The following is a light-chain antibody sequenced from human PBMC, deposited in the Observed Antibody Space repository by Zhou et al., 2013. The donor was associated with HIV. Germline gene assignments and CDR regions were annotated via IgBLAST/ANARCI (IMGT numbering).Light chain of an antibody. V-gene: IGKV1-5*03. CDR3: QQYNSYPLT. J-gene: IGKJ4*01. CDR2: KAS. CDR1: QSIGAS. Sequence: GDRVTITCRASQSIGASLAWYQQKPGTAPNLLIYKASTLESGVPSSFSGSGSGTEFTLTITSLQPDDFATYYCQQYNSYPLTFGGGTKVEIK.